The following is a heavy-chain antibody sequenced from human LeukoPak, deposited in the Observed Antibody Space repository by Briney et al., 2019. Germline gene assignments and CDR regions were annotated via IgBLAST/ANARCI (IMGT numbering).Heavy chain of an antibody. CDR1: GFTFSSYA. CDR2: ISGSGGST. D-gene: IGHD3-10*01. J-gene: IGHJ4*02. V-gene: IGHV3-23*01. Sequence: GGSLRLSCAASGFTFSSYAMSWVRQAPGKGLDWVSTISGSGGSTYYADSVKGRFTISRDNSKNTLYLQMDSLRADDTAVYYCAKHADSGSHRGRFDYWGQGTLVTVSS. CDR3: AKHADSGSHRGRFDY.